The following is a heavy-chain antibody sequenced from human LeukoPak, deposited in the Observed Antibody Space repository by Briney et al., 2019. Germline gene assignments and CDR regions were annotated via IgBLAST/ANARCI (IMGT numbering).Heavy chain of an antibody. Sequence: GGSLRLSCAASGFTFSSYGRHWVRQAPGKGLEWVAFIRYDGSNKYYADSVKGRFTISRDNSKNTLYLQMNSLRAEDTAVYYCAKVGVRTLKGGDFDYWGQGTLVTVSS. CDR2: IRYDGSNK. D-gene: IGHD3-10*01. J-gene: IGHJ4*02. CDR1: GFTFSSYG. CDR3: AKVGVRTLKGGDFDY. V-gene: IGHV3-30*02.